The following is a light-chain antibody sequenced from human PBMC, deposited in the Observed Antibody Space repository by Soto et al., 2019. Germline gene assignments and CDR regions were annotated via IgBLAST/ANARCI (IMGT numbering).Light chain of an antibody. J-gene: IGLJ1*01. CDR1: NSDIGSYSH. Sequence: QSALTQPASVSGSPGQSITISCTGTNSDIGSYSHVAWYQQYPGKTPKLIIYEVSYRPSGVSHRFSGSKSGITASLTISGLQAEDEADYYCISYTGSDTSYVFGTGTKLT. CDR2: EVS. V-gene: IGLV2-14*01. CDR3: ISYTGSDTSYV.